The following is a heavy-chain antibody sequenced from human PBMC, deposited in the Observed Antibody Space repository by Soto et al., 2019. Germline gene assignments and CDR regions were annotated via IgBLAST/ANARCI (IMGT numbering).Heavy chain of an antibody. Sequence: EVQLVESGGGLVQPGGSLRLSCAASGFTFSSYWMSWVRQAPGKGLEWVANIKQDGSEKYYVDSVKGRFTISRDNAKNTLHLQMNSLRAQDTAVYSCASLALQDIVVVPAATNNYYYYMDVWGKGTTVTVSS. D-gene: IGHD2-2*01. V-gene: IGHV3-7*01. CDR3: ASLALQDIVVVPAATNNYYYYMDV. J-gene: IGHJ6*03. CDR1: GFTFSSYW. CDR2: IKQDGSEK.